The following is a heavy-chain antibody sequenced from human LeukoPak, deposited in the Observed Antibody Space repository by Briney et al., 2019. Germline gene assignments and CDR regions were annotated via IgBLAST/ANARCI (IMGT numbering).Heavy chain of an antibody. CDR2: ISGRGGST. CDR1: GFTFSSYA. CDR3: AKDGPLYYYDSSGRNGGFDY. J-gene: IGHJ4*02. Sequence: PGGSLRLSCAASGFTFSSYAMSWVRQAPGKGLEWVSAISGRGGSTYYADSVKGRFTISRDNSKNTLYLQMNSLRAEDTAVYYCAKDGPLYYYDSSGRNGGFDYWGQGTLVTVSS. D-gene: IGHD3-22*01. V-gene: IGHV3-23*01.